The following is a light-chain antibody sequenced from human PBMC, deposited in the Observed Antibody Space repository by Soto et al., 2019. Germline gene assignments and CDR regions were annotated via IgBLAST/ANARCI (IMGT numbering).Light chain of an antibody. J-gene: IGKJ5*01. CDR3: QFYGSSLIT. CDR2: GVY. CDR1: QSVSSSY. Sequence: IVLPQSPSTLSVSPGGRATLASRASQSVSSSYLAWYQQKPGQSPRLLIYGVYSRATGTPDRFSGSGSGTDFTLTISRLEPEDSAVYYCQFYGSSLITFGQGTRLEIK. V-gene: IGKV3-20*01.